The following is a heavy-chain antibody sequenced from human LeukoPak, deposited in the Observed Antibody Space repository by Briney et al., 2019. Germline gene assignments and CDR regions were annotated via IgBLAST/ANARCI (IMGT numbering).Heavy chain of an antibody. CDR2: ISSSRSYI. V-gene: IGHV3-21*01. CDR3: AREVVEMATITPYFDY. CDR1: GFTFSSYS. J-gene: IGHJ4*02. D-gene: IGHD5-24*01. Sequence: GGSLRLSCAASGFTFSSYSMNWVRQAPGKGLEWVSSISSSRSYIYYADSVKGRFTISRDNAKNSLYLQMNSLRAEDTAVYYCAREVVEMATITPYFDYWGQGTLVTVSS.